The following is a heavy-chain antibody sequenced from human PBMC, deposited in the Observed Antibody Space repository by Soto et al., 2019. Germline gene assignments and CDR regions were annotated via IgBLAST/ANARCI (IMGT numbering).Heavy chain of an antibody. D-gene: IGHD2-2*01. J-gene: IGHJ4*02. V-gene: IGHV5-51*01. CDR2: IYPGDSDT. Sequence: GESLKISCKGSGYSFTSYWIGWVRQMPGKGLEWMGIIYPGDSDTRYSPSFQGQVTISADKSTSTAYLQWSSLKASDTAMYYCARAYCSSTSCYSYYFDYWGQGTLVTVSS. CDR3: ARAYCSSTSCYSYYFDY. CDR1: GYSFTSYW.